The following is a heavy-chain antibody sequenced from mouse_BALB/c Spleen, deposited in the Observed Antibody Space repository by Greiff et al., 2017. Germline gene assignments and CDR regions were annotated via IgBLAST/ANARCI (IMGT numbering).Heavy chain of an antibody. CDR3: ARDNYRYDGPSFAY. J-gene: IGHJ3*01. CDR2: INSNGGST. CDR1: GYTFSSYR. Sequence: EVQGVESGGGLVQPGGSLKISCAASGYTFSSYRMSWVRQTPDKRLELVATINSNGGSTYYPDSVKGRVTISRDNAKNTLYLQMSSLKSEDTAMYYCARDNYRYDGPSFAYWGQGTLVTVSA. V-gene: IGHV5-6-3*01. D-gene: IGHD2-14*01.